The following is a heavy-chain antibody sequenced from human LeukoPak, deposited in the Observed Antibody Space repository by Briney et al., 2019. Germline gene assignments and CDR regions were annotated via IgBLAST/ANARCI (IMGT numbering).Heavy chain of an antibody. CDR1: GFTVSSNY. J-gene: IGHJ4*02. CDR3: ARIHSQWPVDY. CDR2: IYSGGST. V-gene: IGHV3-53*01. D-gene: IGHD6-19*01. Sequence: GGSLRLSCAASGFTVSSNYMSWVRQAPGKGLEWVSVIYSGGSTYYADSVKGRFTISRDNSKNTLSLQMNSLRAEDTAVYYCARIHSQWPVDYWAREPWSPSPQ.